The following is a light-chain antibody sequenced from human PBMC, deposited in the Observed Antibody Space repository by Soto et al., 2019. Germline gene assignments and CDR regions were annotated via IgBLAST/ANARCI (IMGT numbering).Light chain of an antibody. Sequence: DIQMTQSPSTLSASVGDRVTITCRASQSISSWLGWYQQKPGKAPKLLIYDASSLESGVLSRFSGSGSGTEFTLTISSLQPDDFATYYCQQYKSYWTFGQGTKVDIK. CDR2: DAS. CDR1: QSISSW. J-gene: IGKJ1*01. CDR3: QQYKSYWT. V-gene: IGKV1-5*01.